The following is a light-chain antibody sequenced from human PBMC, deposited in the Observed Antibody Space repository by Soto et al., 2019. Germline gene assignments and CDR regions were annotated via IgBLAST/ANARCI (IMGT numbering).Light chain of an antibody. Sequence: QSVLTQPPSLSGTPGQSGTISCSGSNFNVKNNYVYWYQQFAGTAPKLLIYSNNRRPSGVPDRFSGSKSGSSASLAISGLRPEDEADYYCASWDDSLSETVFGGGTQLTVL. CDR3: ASWDDSLSETV. CDR1: NFNVKNNY. J-gene: IGLJ7*01. CDR2: SNN. V-gene: IGLV1-47*01.